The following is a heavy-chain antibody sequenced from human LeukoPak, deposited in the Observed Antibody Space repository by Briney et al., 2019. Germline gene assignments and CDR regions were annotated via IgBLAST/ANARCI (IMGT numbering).Heavy chain of an antibody. CDR3: ARVGYSSRQENYYYYYMDV. Sequence: GGSLRLSCAASGFTFSSYGMHWVRQAPGKGLEWVAFIRYDGSNKYYADSVKGRFTISRGNSKNTLYLQMNSLRAEDTALYYCARVGYSSRQENYYYYYMDVWGKGTTVTVSS. CDR1: GFTFSSYG. D-gene: IGHD6-13*01. CDR2: IRYDGSNK. V-gene: IGHV3-30*02. J-gene: IGHJ6*03.